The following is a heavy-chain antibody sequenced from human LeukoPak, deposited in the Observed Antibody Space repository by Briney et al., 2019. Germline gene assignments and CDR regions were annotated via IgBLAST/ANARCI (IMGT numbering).Heavy chain of an antibody. J-gene: IGHJ5*02. D-gene: IGHD6-13*01. Sequence: SVKVSCKASGYTFTGYYMHWVRQAPGQGLEWMGGIIPIFDTSNYAQKFQGRVTFTSDDSTSTAYMELSSLRSEDTAVYYCARLKRGIGAAGTSLRGWFDPWGQGTLVTVSS. CDR1: GYTFTGYY. CDR2: IIPIFDTS. V-gene: IGHV1-69*13. CDR3: ARLKRGIGAAGTSLRGWFDP.